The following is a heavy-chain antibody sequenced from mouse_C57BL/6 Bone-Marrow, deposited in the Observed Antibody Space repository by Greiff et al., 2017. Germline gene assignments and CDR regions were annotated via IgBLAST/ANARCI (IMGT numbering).Heavy chain of an antibody. Sequence: EVQLVESGGDLVKPGGSLKLSCAASGFTFSSYGMSWVRQTPDKRLEWVATISSGGSYTYYPDSVKGRFTISRDNTKNTLYLQMSSLKSEDTAMYYCARLGRIYCGYDGEYWGQGTTLTVSS. J-gene: IGHJ2*01. CDR2: ISSGGSYT. D-gene: IGHD2-2*01. CDR1: GFTFSSYG. CDR3: ARLGRIYCGYDGEY. V-gene: IGHV5-6*01.